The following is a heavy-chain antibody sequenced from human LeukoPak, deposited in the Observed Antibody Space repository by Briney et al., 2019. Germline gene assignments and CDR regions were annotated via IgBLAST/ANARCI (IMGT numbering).Heavy chain of an antibody. Sequence: PGGSLRLSCAASGFTFSSYAMHWVRQAPGKGLEWVAVISYDGSNKYYADSVKGRFTISRDNSKNTLYLQMNSLRSEDTAVYYCARGLSETFRKPHYYYYMDVWGKGTTVTVSS. CDR2: ISYDGSNK. J-gene: IGHJ6*03. CDR1: GFTFSSYA. D-gene: IGHD3-16*01. V-gene: IGHV3-30-3*01. CDR3: ARGLSETFRKPHYYYYMDV.